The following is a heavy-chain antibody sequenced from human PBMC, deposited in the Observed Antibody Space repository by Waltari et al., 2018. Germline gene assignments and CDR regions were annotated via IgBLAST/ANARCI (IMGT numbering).Heavy chain of an antibody. J-gene: IGHJ4*02. CDR1: GFTFSSSA. D-gene: IGHD4-17*01. CDR2: ISYDGSNK. V-gene: IGHV3-30*01. Sequence: QVQLVESGGGVVQPGRSLRLSCAASGFTFSSSALHWVRQAPGKGLEWVAVISYDGSNKYYADSVKGRFTISRDNSKNTLYLQMNSLRAEDTAVYYCARDLLRGLRWRMGYFDYWGQGTLVTVSS. CDR3: ARDLLRGLRWRMGYFDY.